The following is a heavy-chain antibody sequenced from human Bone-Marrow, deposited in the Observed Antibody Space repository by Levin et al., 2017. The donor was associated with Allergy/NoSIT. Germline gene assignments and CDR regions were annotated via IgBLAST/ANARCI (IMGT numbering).Heavy chain of an antibody. D-gene: IGHD3-10*01. J-gene: IGHJ4*02. CDR2: IYYSGST. CDR3: ARRLGPGGVVDY. V-gene: IGHV4-39*01. Sequence: PSETLSLTCTVSGGSISSSSYYWGWIRQPPGKGLEWIGSIYYSGSTYYNPSLKSRVTISVDTSKNQFSLKLSSVTAADTAVYYCARRLGPGGVVDYWGQGTLVTVSS. CDR1: GGSISSSSYY.